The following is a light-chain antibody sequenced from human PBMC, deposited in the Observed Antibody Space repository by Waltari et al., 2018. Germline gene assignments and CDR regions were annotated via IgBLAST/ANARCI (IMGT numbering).Light chain of an antibody. CDR1: QSISCS. J-gene: IGKJ3*01. V-gene: IGKV1-39*01. CDR3: QQSYSLPFT. CDR2: DYA. Sequence: DIHMTQSPSSLSASIGCSVTITCRASQSISCSLNWYQQVPGKAPKLLIYDYAFSQIDVPSRFTGSGSGTDFTLTITGLQPEDFATYFCQQSYSLPFTFGPGTRVDVK.